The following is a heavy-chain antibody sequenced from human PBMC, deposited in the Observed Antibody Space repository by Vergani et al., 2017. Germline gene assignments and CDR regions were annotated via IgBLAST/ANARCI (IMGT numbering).Heavy chain of an antibody. J-gene: IGHJ4*02. CDR2: INPSGGST. Sequence: QVQLVQSGAEVKKPGASVKVSCKASGYTFTSYYMHWVRQAPGQGLEWMGIINPSGGSTRYAQKFQGRVTMTRDTSTSTVYMELSSLRSEDTAVYYCARVEYCSSTSCYKSGGGYFDYWGQGTLVTVSS. CDR3: ARVEYCSSTSCYKSGGGYFDY. CDR1: GYTFTSYY. D-gene: IGHD2-2*02. V-gene: IGHV1-46*01.